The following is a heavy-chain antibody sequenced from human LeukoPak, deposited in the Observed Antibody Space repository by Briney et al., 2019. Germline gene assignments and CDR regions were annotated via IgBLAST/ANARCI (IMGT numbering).Heavy chain of an antibody. CDR1: GGSISSSSYY. D-gene: IGHD6-19*01. Sequence: SETLSLTCTVPGGSISSSSYYWGWIRQPPGKELEWIGSIYYSGSTYYNPSLKSRVTVSVDTSKNQFSLKLSSVTAADTAVYYCASTIAVAGPYNWGQGTLVTVSS. CDR3: ASTIAVAGPYN. J-gene: IGHJ4*02. V-gene: IGHV4-39*01. CDR2: IYYSGST.